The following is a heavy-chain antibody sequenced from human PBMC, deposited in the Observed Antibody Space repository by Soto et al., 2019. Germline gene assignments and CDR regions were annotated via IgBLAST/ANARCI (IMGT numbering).Heavy chain of an antibody. J-gene: IGHJ4*02. Sequence: SVKVSCKASGGTFSSYTISWVRQAPGQGLEWMGRIIPILGIANYAQKFQGRATMTRDTSTSTVYMELSSLRSEDTAVYYCARKQDYYDSREPFDYWGQGTLVTVSS. CDR1: GGTFSSYT. CDR3: ARKQDYYDSREPFDY. D-gene: IGHD3-22*01. CDR2: IIPILGIA. V-gene: IGHV1-69*02.